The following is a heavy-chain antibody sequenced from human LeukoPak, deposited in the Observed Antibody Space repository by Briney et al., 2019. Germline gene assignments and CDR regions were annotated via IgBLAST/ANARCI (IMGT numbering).Heavy chain of an antibody. V-gene: IGHV7-4-1*02. Sequence: VASVTVSCKASGYTFTNYAMNWVRQAPGQGLEWMGGINTNTGNPTHAQGFTGRFVFSLDTSVSTAYLQISSLKAEDTAVYYCASLNSYGYWGEYYFDYWGQGTLVTVSS. CDR1: GYTFTNYA. J-gene: IGHJ4*02. CDR3: ASLNSYGYWGEYYFDY. CDR2: INTNTGNP. D-gene: IGHD5-18*01.